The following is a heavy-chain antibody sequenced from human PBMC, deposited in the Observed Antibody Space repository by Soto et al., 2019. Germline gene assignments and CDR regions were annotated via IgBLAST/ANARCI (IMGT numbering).Heavy chain of an antibody. Sequence: GASVKVSCKASGYTFTSYAMHWVRQAPGQRLEWMGWINADNGNTNYSQKFQGRVTMTRDTSASTAYMELRSLRSDGTAVYYCARPPYSSSWYSGAFDIWGKGTTVTVSS. CDR1: GYTFTSYA. V-gene: IGHV1-3*01. CDR3: ARPPYSSSWYSGAFDI. J-gene: IGHJ6*04. CDR2: INADNGNT. D-gene: IGHD6-13*01.